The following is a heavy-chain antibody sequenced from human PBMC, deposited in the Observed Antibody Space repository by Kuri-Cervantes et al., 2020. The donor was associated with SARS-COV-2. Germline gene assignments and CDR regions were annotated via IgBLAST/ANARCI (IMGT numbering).Heavy chain of an antibody. CDR2: IDLDDDK. D-gene: IGHD3-9*01. CDR3: ARTPLTLELDY. CDR1: GFSLRTSGSC. V-gene: IGHV2-70*11. Sequence: SGPTLVNPTPTLTLTCNFSGFSLRTSGSCVSWISQPPWKALEWLARIDLDDDKYYSTSLKTRLTISKDTSKNQVVLTMTNMDHVDTAKYYCARTPLTLELDYWGQGTLVTVSS. J-gene: IGHJ4*02.